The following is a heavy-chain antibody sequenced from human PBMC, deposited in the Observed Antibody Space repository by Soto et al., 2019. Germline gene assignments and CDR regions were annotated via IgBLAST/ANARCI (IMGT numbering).Heavy chain of an antibody. CDR2: IYDGSNK. D-gene: IGHD6-13*01. J-gene: IGHJ6*02. CDR1: GFTFSSYG. V-gene: IGHV3-33*08. CDR3: ARDAVVGGSSWSFYYGMDV. Sequence: PGGSLRLSCAASGFTFSSYGMHWVRQAPGKGLEWVAVIYDGSNKYYADSVKGRFTISRDNAKNSLYLQMNSLRAEDTAVYYCARDAVVGGSSWSFYYGMDVWGQGTTVTVSS.